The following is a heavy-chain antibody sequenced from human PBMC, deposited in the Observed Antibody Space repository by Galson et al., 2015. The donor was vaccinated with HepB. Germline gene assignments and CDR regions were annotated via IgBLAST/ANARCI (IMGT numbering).Heavy chain of an antibody. CDR1: GYAFTSYG. V-gene: IGHV1-18*01. CDR2: ISAYNGNT. J-gene: IGHJ3*02. CDR3: ATVQSHAFDI. Sequence: SVKVSCKASGYAFTSYGISWVPQAPGQGLEWMGWISAYNGNTNYAQKLQGRVTMTTDTSTSTAYMELRSLRSEDTAVYYCATVQSHAFDIWAKGQWSPSLQ.